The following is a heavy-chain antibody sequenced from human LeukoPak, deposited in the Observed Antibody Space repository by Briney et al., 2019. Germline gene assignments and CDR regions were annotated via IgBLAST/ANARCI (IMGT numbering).Heavy chain of an antibody. J-gene: IGHJ4*02. CDR1: GYTFTSYG. CDR2: ISAYNGNT. Sequence: ASVKVSCKASGYTFTSYGISWVRQAPGQGLEWMGWISAYNGNTNYAQMLQGRVTMTTDTSTSTAYMELRSLRSDDTAVYYCARDEGEGSGWTTYFDYWGQGTLVTVSS. CDR3: ARDEGEGSGWTTYFDY. V-gene: IGHV1-18*01. D-gene: IGHD6-19*01.